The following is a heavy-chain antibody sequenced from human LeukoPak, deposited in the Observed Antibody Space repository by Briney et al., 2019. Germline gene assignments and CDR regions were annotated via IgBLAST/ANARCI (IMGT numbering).Heavy chain of an antibody. V-gene: IGHV3-11*06. CDR1: GFTFSDYY. CDR3: ARNSRYSFDI. CDR2: ISGTSTYT. J-gene: IGHJ3*02. D-gene: IGHD4-11*01. Sequence: GGSLRLSCAASGFTFSDYYMTWIRQAPGKGLEWVSSISGTSTYTNYGDSVKGRFTISRDNAKNSLYLQMNSLRAEDTAVYYCARNSRYSFDIWGQGTMVTVSS.